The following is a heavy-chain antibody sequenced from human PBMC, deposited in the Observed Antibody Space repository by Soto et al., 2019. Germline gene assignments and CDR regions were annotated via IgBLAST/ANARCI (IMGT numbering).Heavy chain of an antibody. CDR3: ASSVLVTSTMNYFDL. CDR2: IYPDDSDT. D-gene: IGHD2-8*02. V-gene: IGHV5-51*01. J-gene: IGHJ4*02. Sequence: GESLKISCHASGYIFSNFWIAWGRQMPGEGLEWLGIIYPDDSDTRYSPSFLGQVTISADKSIKTTYLQWSSLKASDTAIYFCASSVLVTSTMNYFDLWGQGTLVTVSS. CDR1: GYIFSNFW.